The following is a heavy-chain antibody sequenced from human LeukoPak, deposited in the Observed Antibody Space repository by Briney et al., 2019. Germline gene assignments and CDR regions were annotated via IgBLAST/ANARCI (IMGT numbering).Heavy chain of an antibody. CDR1: GGSISSSNW. CDR3: ARHVPSKWLRSYYFDY. D-gene: IGHD5-12*01. J-gene: IGHJ4*02. Sequence: PSETLSLTCAVSGGSISSSNWWSWVRQPPGKGLEWIGEIYHSGSTNYNPSLKSRVTISVDKSKNQFSLKLSSVTAADTAVYYCARHVPSKWLRSYYFDYWGQGTLVTVSS. V-gene: IGHV4-4*02. CDR2: IYHSGST.